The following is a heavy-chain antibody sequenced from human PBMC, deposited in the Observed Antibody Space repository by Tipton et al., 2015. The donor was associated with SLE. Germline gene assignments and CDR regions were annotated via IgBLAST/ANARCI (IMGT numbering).Heavy chain of an antibody. Sequence: TLSLTCSVSGGSISSSSDYWGWIRQPPGKGLEWIGSIYYSGSTYYNPSLKSRLTISVDTSKNQFSLKLSSVTAADTAVYYCARLKDVVVVPAAPRFDSWGQGALVTVSS. V-gene: IGHV4-39*01. CDR1: GGSISSSSDY. CDR2: IYYSGST. CDR3: ARLKDVVVVPAAPRFDS. J-gene: IGHJ4*02. D-gene: IGHD2-2*01.